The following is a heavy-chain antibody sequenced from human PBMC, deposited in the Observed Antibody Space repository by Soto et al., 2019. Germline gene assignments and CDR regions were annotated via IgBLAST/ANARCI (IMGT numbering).Heavy chain of an antibody. Sequence: QVHLVQSGAEVKTPGASVTISCKASGYTFSDYGIHWIRQAPGQRPEWLGWILCLNDRKEYSQKFQGRISLTRDTCAITAYMGLSRLRSEDTAVYYCARGRRTCTEKTCYTDVDFWGQGSLVSFSS. CDR1: GYTFSDYG. CDR2: ILCLNDRK. V-gene: IGHV1-3*01. CDR3: ARGRRTCTEKTCYTDVDF. D-gene: IGHD2-2*02. J-gene: IGHJ4*02.